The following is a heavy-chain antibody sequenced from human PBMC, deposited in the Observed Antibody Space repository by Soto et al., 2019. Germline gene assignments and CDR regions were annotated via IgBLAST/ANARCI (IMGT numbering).Heavy chain of an antibody. J-gene: IGHJ4*02. D-gene: IGHD3-3*01. CDR3: AAPYYDFWSGYPQPLDY. V-gene: IGHV1-58*01. CDR2: IVVGSGNT. CDR1: GFTFTSSA. Sequence: SVKVSCKASGFTFTSSAVQWVRQARGQRLEWIGWIVVGSGNTNYAQKFQERVTITRDMSTSTAYMELSSLRSEDTAVYYCAAPYYDFWSGYPQPLDYWGQGTLVTVSS.